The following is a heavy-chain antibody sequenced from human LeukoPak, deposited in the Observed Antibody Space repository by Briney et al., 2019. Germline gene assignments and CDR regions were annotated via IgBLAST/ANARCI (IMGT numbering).Heavy chain of an antibody. Sequence: GGSLRLSCAASEVTVTSNYLSWVRQAPGKGLQWVSVIYPGGDIYYSDSVEGRFIISRDNSKNTLSLQMNSLTADDTAVYYCVRGPRYYDDSGFHYGVFDIWGQGTVVTVSS. CDR3: VRGPRYYDDSGFHYGVFDI. V-gene: IGHV3-53*01. D-gene: IGHD3-22*01. CDR2: IYPGGDI. J-gene: IGHJ3*02. CDR1: EVTVTSNY.